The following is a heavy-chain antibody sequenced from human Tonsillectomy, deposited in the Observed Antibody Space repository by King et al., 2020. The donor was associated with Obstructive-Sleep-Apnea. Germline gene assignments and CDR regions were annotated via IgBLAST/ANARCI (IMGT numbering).Heavy chain of an antibody. V-gene: IGHV3-30-3*01. D-gene: IGHD2-2*01. CDR1: GFTFSSYA. Sequence: QLVQSGGGVVQPGRSLRLSCAASGFTFSSYAMHWVRQAPGKGLEWVAVISYDGSNKYYADSVKGRFTISRDNSKNTLYLQMNSLRAEETAVYYCARDPRYCSSTRCYAASVPYYYYGMDVWGQGTTVTVSS. J-gene: IGHJ6*02. CDR2: ISYDGSNK. CDR3: ARDPRYCSSTRCYAASVPYYYYGMDV.